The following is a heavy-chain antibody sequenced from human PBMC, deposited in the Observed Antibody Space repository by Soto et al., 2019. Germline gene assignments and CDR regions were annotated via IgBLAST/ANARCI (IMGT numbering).Heavy chain of an antibody. V-gene: IGHV1-46*01. J-gene: IGHJ4*02. D-gene: IGHD2-15*01. CDR3: ARVEGRAADERD. Sequence: QVQMVQSGAEVKKPGASVKVSCKTSGYSFTSYYVHWIRQAPGRGLEWMGVIRPHGGSTDYAQKFQGRGTMTSDTPTTTVYMDLSSLRSDDTAVYYCARVEGRAADERDWCQGTLVTVSS. CDR1: GYSFTSYY. CDR2: IRPHGGST.